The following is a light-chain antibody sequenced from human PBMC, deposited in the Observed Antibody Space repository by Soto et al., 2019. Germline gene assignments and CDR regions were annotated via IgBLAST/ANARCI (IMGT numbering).Light chain of an antibody. CDR2: DVS. Sequence: QSALTQPASVSGSPGQSITISCTGTSTDVGAYNYASWYQQHPGKAPKLVIYDVSNRPSGVSDLFSGSKSGNTASLTISGLQAEDEADYHCSSYTSISTVVFGGGTKLTVL. V-gene: IGLV2-14*01. CDR1: STDVGAYNY. J-gene: IGLJ2*01. CDR3: SSYTSISTVV.